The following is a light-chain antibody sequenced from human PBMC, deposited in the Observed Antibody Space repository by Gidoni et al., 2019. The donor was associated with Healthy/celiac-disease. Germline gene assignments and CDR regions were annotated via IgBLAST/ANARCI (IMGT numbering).Light chain of an antibody. CDR3: MQALQTPNT. CDR2: LGS. Sequence: DIVMTQSPLSLPVHPGEPASISCRSSQSLLHSNGYNYLDWYLQKPGQSPQLLIYLGSNRASGVPDRFSGSGSGTDFTLKISRVEAEDVGVYYCMQALQTPNTFGQGTKLEIK. V-gene: IGKV2-28*01. CDR1: QSLLHSNGYNY. J-gene: IGKJ2*01.